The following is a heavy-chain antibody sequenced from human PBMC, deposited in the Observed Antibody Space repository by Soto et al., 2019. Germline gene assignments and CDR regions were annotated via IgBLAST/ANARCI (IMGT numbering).Heavy chain of an antibody. J-gene: IGHJ5*02. Sequence: GGSLRLSCAASGFTFSSYAMSWVRQAPGKGLEWVSAISGSGGSTYYGDSMKGRFTVSRDNSKNTLYLQMNSLRAEDTAVYYCAKSAAGTMERPFWFDPWGQGTLVTVSS. CDR3: AKSAAGTMERPFWFDP. CDR1: GFTFSSYA. CDR2: ISGSGGST. V-gene: IGHV3-23*01. D-gene: IGHD6-13*01.